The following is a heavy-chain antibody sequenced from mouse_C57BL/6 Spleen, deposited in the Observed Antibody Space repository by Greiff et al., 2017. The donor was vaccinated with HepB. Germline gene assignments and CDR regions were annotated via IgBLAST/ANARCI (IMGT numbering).Heavy chain of an antibody. V-gene: IGHV1-50*01. CDR1: GYTFTSYW. D-gene: IGHD2-3*01. Sequence: QVQLQQSGAELVKPGASVKLSCKASGYTFTSYWMQWVKQRPGQGLEWIGEIDPSDSYTNYNQKFKGKATLTVDTSSSTAYMQLSSLTSEDSAVYYCARDGYYERNYAMDYWGQGTSVTVSS. J-gene: IGHJ4*01. CDR2: IDPSDSYT. CDR3: ARDGYYERNYAMDY.